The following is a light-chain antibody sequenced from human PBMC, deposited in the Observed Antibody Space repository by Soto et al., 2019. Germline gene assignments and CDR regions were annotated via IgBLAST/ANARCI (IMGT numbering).Light chain of an antibody. CDR1: QSVTSDN. V-gene: IGKV3-20*01. CDR3: QQHSSSPWT. Sequence: DIVLTQSPGTLSLSPGESAALSCRASQSVTSDNLVWYRQKPGQAPRLLIYAVSSRAAGIPDRFSGSGSGTDFTLTITRLEPEDSAVYYCQQHSSSPWTFGQGTRVEV. J-gene: IGKJ1*01. CDR2: AVS.